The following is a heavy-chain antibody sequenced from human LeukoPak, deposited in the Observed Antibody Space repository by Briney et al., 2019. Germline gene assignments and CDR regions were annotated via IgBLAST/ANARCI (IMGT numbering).Heavy chain of an antibody. CDR3: EASWHY. Sequence: KGLEWVATISYDEDNIYYADSVKGRFTISRDNSKDTLFLQMNSLKIEDTAIYYCEASWHYWGQGTLVTVSS. J-gene: IGHJ4*02. D-gene: IGHD1-26*01. V-gene: IGHV3-30*03. CDR2: ISYDEDNI.